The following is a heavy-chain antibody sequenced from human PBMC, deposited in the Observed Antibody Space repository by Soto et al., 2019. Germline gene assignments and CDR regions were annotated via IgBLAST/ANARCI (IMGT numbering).Heavy chain of an antibody. CDR3: ARAVIEGYYDSSPYYFDY. J-gene: IGHJ4*02. V-gene: IGHV3-53*01. Sequence: EVQLVESGGGLIQPGGSLRLSCAASGFTVSDNYMTWVRQAPGKGLEWVSVIYSGGSTYYADSVKGRFTISRDNSKNTLYLQMNSLRAEDTAVYYCARAVIEGYYDSSPYYFDYWGQGTLVTVSS. D-gene: IGHD3-22*01. CDR2: IYSGGST. CDR1: GFTVSDNY.